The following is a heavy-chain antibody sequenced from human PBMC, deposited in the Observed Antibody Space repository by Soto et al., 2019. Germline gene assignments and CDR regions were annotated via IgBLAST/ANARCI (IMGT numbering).Heavy chain of an antibody. CDR1: GFTFNNFW. CDR3: ARVTTFSSKLLDV. J-gene: IGHJ6*02. V-gene: IGHV3-74*01. D-gene: IGHD6-19*01. Sequence: EVHLVESGGGLVQPGGSLRLSCAASGFTFNNFWMHWVLQGPGKGLVWISRISNDGATTDYADSVKGRFTVSRDNAKNTLYLQMNSLRAEDTGVYFCARVTTFSSKLLDVWGQGTTVTVSS. CDR2: ISNDGATT.